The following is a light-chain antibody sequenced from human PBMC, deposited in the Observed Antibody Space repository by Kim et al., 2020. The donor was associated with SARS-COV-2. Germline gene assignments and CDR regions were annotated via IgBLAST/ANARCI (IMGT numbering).Light chain of an antibody. CDR3: QQHDSYPFT. CDR2: CTS. CDR1: QGSNNV. J-gene: IGKJ3*01. V-gene: IGKV1-17*01. Sequence: SAFVGEVATIYRRAQQGSNNVGWYQQSPGRAPKRLIYCTSSLQSGVPSRFSGSGSGTEFTLTISSVQPEDFATYYCQQHDSYPFTFGHGTKLDIK.